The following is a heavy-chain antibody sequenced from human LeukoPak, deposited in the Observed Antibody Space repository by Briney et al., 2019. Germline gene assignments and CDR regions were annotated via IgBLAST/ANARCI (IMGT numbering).Heavy chain of an antibody. V-gene: IGHV3-74*01. D-gene: IGHD1-26*01. J-gene: IGHJ4*02. CDR1: GFTFDDYG. CDR3: ARGEVDY. CDR2: INSDGSST. Sequence: PGGSLRLSCVASGFTFDDYGISWVRQAPGKGLVWVSRINSDGSSTSYADSVKGRFTISRDNAKNTLYLQMNSLRAEDTAVYYCARGEVDYWGQGTLVTVSS.